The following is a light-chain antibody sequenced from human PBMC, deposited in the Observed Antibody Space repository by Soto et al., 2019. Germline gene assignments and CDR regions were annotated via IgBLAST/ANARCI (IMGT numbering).Light chain of an antibody. J-gene: IGKJ1*01. CDR3: QHFGNSLWT. Sequence: EIVLTQSPGTLSLSPGERATLSCRASQSVASRNLAWYQQKSGQAPRLPIYGASSRAIHTPDRFSGSGSGTDFTLTISGLEPEDFAVYYCQHFGNSLWTFGQGTKVDNK. CDR2: GAS. CDR1: QSVASRN. V-gene: IGKV3-20*01.